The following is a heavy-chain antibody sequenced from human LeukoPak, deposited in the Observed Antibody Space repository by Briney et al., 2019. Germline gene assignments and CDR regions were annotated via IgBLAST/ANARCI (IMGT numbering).Heavy chain of an antibody. CDR2: ISSSGSTI. V-gene: IGHV3-48*03. D-gene: IGHD1-26*01. Sequence: GGSLRLSCAASGFTFSSYEMNWVRQAPGKGLEWVSYISSSGSTIYYADSVKGRFTISRDNAKNSLYLQMNSLRAEDTAVYYCARDSGNYYVFDYWGQGTLVTVSS. J-gene: IGHJ4*02. CDR1: GFTFSSYE. CDR3: ARDSGNYYVFDY.